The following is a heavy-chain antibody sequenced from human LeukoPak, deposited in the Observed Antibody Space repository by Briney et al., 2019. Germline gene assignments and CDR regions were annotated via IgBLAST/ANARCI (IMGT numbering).Heavy chain of an antibody. V-gene: IGHV5-51*01. CDR3: ATRYYFHGFDP. Sequence: GESLKISWKGSGYSFTSYWIGWVRQMPGKGLGWMGIIYPGDSDNRYKPSFQGQVTISADKSISTPYLQWSSLKFSDTAMYYCATRYYFHGFDPWGQGTLVTVSS. CDR1: GYSFTSYW. CDR2: IYPGDSDN. J-gene: IGHJ5*02. D-gene: IGHD3-10*01.